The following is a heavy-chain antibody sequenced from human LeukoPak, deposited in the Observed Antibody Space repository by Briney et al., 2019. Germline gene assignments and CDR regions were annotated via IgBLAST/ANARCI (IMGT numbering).Heavy chain of an antibody. Sequence: ASVKVSCKASGYTFTGYYMHWVRQAPGQGLEWMGWINPNSGGTNYAQKFQGRVTMTRDTSISTAYMELSSLTSEDTAVYYCATTPPYCSSSYYAPSYYYYYMDVWGKGTTVTISS. CDR1: GYTFTGYY. D-gene: IGHD3-10*01. CDR2: INPNSGGT. CDR3: ATTPPYCSSSYYAPSYYYYYMDV. V-gene: IGHV1-2*02. J-gene: IGHJ6*03.